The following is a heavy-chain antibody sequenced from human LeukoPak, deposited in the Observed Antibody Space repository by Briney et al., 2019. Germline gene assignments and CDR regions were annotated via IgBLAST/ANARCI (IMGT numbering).Heavy chain of an antibody. V-gene: IGHV4-34*01. D-gene: IGHD3-22*01. CDR2: INHSGST. J-gene: IGHJ4*02. CDR3: ARDQGYYYDSSGYRNFDY. Sequence: PSETLSLTCAVYGGSFSGYYWSWIRQPPGKGLEWIGEINHSGSTNYNPSLKSRVTMSVDTSKNQFSLKLSSVTAADTAVYYCARDQGYYYDSSGYRNFDYWGQGTLVTVSS. CDR1: GGSFSGYY.